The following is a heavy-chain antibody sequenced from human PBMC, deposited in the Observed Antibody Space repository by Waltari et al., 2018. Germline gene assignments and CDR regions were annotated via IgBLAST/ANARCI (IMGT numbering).Heavy chain of an antibody. CDR3: ARDQDGYNYYFDY. CDR1: GFTFSSYG. CDR2: IWYDGSNK. Sequence: QVQLVESGGGVVQPGRSLRLSCAASGFTFSSYGMHWVRQAPGKGLEWVAVIWYDGSNKYYADSVKDRFTISRDNSKNTLYLQMNSLRAEDTAVYYCARDQDGYNYYFDYWGQGTLVTVSS. J-gene: IGHJ4*02. D-gene: IGHD5-12*01. V-gene: IGHV3-33*01.